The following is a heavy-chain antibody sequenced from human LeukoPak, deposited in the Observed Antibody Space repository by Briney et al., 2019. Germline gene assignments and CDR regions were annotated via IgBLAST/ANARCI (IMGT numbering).Heavy chain of an antibody. D-gene: IGHD6-6*01. J-gene: IGHJ6*02. CDR1: DYTFTNYG. Sequence: ASVKVSCKASDYTFTNYGLSWVRQAPGQGLEWMGWISAYNGNTNYAQKLQGRVTMTTDTSTSTAYMELRSQRSDDTAVYYCARYSSSYYYYGMDVWGQGTTVTVSS. CDR3: ARYSSSYYYYGMDV. CDR2: ISAYNGNT. V-gene: IGHV1-18*01.